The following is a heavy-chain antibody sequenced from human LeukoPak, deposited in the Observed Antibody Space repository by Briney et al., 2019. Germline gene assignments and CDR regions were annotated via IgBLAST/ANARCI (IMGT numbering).Heavy chain of an antibody. CDR3: ASGEEAAFDY. CDR2: SSIDGTRK. CDR1: GFSFSTYV. D-gene: IGHD3-10*01. Sequence: GGSLRLSCAVSGFSFSTYVIHWARQAPGKGLEWVATSSIDGTRKYYADSVKGRFTISRDNSKNTLYLQMNSLRAEDTAVYYCASGEEAAFDYWGQGTLVTVSS. V-gene: IGHV3-30-3*01. J-gene: IGHJ4*02.